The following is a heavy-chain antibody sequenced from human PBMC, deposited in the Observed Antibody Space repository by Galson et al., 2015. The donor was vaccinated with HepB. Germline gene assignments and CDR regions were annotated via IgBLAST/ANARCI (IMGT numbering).Heavy chain of an antibody. CDR2: IYIGGST. J-gene: IGHJ4*02. CDR1: GFTVSSNY. CDR3: ARNGKAGYSSGCCDFDY. V-gene: IGHV3-53*01. Sequence: SLRLSCAASGFTVSSNYMSWVRQAPGKGLEWVSVIYIGGSTNYADSVKGRFTISRDNSKNTLYLQMNNLRAEDTAVYYCARNGKAGYSSGCCDFDYWGQGTLVTVSS. D-gene: IGHD6-19*01.